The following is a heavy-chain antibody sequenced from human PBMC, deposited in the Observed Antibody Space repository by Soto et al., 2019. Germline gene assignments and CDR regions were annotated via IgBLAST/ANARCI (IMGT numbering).Heavy chain of an antibody. V-gene: IGHV3-15*01. J-gene: IGHJ3*02. CDR1: GFTFSNAW. Sequence: GVSLRLSCAASGFTFSNAWMSWVRQAPGKGLEWVGRIKSKTDGGTTDYAAPVKGRFTISRDDSKNTLYLQMNSLKTEDTAVYYCTTENSGSYYGAFDIWGQGTMVTVSS. CDR3: TTENSGSYYGAFDI. CDR2: IKSKTDGGTT. D-gene: IGHD1-26*01.